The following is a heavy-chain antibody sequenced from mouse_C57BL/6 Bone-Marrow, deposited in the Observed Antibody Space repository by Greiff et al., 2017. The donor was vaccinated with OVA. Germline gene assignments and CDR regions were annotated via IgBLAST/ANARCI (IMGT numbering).Heavy chain of an antibody. CDR1: GYSFTDYN. CDR3: ARRGGGYFDY. Sequence: EVQLQESGPELVKPGASVKISCKASGYSFTDYNMNWVKQSNGKSLEWIGVINPNYGTTSYNQKFKGKATLTVDQSSSTAYMQLNILASEDSAINYCARRGGGYFDYWGQGTTLTVSS. V-gene: IGHV1-39*01. J-gene: IGHJ2*01. CDR2: INPNYGTT.